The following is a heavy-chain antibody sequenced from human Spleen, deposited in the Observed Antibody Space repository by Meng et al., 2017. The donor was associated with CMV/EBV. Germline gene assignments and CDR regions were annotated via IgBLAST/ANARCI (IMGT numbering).Heavy chain of an antibody. J-gene: IGHJ6*02. CDR3: ARDPRYSSSWYTYYYYGMDV. D-gene: IGHD6-13*01. Sequence: GESLKISCAASGFTFSSYWMHWVRQAPGKGLVWVSRINSDGSSTSYADSVKGRFTISRDNAKNTLYLQMNSLRAEDTAVYYCARDPRYSSSWYTYYYYGMDVWGQGTTVTVSS. CDR1: GFTFSSYW. CDR2: INSDGSST. V-gene: IGHV3-74*01.